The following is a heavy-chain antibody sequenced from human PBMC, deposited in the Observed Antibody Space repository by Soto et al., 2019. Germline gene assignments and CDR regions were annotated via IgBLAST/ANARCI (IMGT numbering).Heavy chain of an antibody. CDR2: IWYDGSNK. V-gene: IGHV3-33*01. D-gene: IGHD3-22*01. Sequence: QVQLVESGGGVVQPGRSLRLSCAASGFTFNNYGMHWVRQAPGKGLEWVAVIWYDGSNKYYADSVKGRFTISRDNSKNTLFLQMNSLRAEDTAVYFCARERGGTVIVVALDFWGQGTPVTVSS. J-gene: IGHJ4*02. CDR3: ARERGGTVIVVALDF. CDR1: GFTFNNYG.